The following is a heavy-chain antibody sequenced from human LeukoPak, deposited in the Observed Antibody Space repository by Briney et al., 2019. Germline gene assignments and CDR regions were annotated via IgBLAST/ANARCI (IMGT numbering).Heavy chain of an antibody. CDR1: GFTFSSYG. D-gene: IGHD3-22*01. CDR2: IWYDGSNK. Sequence: GRSLRLSCAASGFTFSSYGMHWVRQAPGKGLEWVAVIWYDGSNKYYADSVKGRFTISRDNSKNTLYLQMNSLRAEDTAVYYCARVPDYYDSSGFWGQGTLVTVSS. V-gene: IGHV3-33*01. J-gene: IGHJ4*02. CDR3: ARVPDYYDSSGF.